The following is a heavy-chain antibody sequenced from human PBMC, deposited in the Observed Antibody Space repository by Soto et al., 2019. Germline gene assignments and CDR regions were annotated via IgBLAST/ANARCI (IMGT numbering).Heavy chain of an antibody. CDR2: IKQDGGDQ. J-gene: IGHJ4*02. V-gene: IGHV3-7*03. CDR3: ARDEGVDY. CDR1: GFTFNYYW. Sequence: GGSLRLSCVASGFTFNYYWMSWVRQAPGKGLEWVANIKQDGGDQYYLDSVKGRFTISRDNAKNLLYLQMSSLRAEDTAVYYCARDEGVDYWGQGTLVTVSS.